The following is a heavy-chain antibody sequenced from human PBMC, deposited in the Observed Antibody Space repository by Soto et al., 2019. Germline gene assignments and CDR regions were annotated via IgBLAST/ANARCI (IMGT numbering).Heavy chain of an antibody. J-gene: IGHJ4*02. Sequence: SETLSLTCAFSVDSIISSNWCSWVRQTPGKGLEWIGEIHHSGNTNYNPSLKSRVTMSVDKSRNHFSLKLSSVTAADTAVYFCAKDDCSSSSCVRYCTDGVCSPGYYFDYWGQGTLVTVSS. CDR2: IHHSGNT. D-gene: IGHD2-8*01. CDR1: VDSIISSNW. CDR3: AKDDCSSSSCVRYCTDGVCSPGYYFDY. V-gene: IGHV4-4*02.